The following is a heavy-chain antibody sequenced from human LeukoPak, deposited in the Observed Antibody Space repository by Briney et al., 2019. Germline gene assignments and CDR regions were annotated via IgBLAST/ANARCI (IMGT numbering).Heavy chain of an antibody. D-gene: IGHD3-22*01. Sequence: GASVKVSCKASGYTFTGYYMHWVRQAPGQGLEWMGWINPNSGGTNYAQKFQGRVTMTRDTSISTAYMELSRLRSDDTAVYYCATHSSGYSGTHDAFDIWGQGTLVTVSS. CDR1: GYTFTGYY. CDR2: INPNSGGT. CDR3: ATHSSGYSGTHDAFDI. V-gene: IGHV1-2*02. J-gene: IGHJ3*02.